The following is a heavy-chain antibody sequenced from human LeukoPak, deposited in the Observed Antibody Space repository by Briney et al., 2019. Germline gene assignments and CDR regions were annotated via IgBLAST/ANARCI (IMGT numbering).Heavy chain of an antibody. CDR3: ARDGVATEDY. CDR1: GFTFSSYS. Sequence: GGSLRLSCAASGFTFSSYSMNWVRQAPGKGLEWVSSISSSSSYIYYADSVKGRSTISRDNAKNSLYLQMNSLRAEDTAVYYCARDGVATEDYWGQGTLVTVSS. J-gene: IGHJ4*02. CDR2: ISSSSSYI. D-gene: IGHD5-12*01. V-gene: IGHV3-21*01.